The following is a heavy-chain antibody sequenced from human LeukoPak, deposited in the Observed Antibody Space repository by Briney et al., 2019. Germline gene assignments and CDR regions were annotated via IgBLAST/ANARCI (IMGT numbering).Heavy chain of an antibody. CDR1: GYTFTSYG. V-gene: IGHV1-18*01. CDR2: ISAYNGNT. Sequence: ASVKVSCKASGYTFTSYGISWVRQAPGQGLEWMGWISAYNGNTNYAQKLQGRVTMTTDTSTSTVYMELSSLRSEDTAVYYCARGRGSSVFDAFDIWGQGTMVTVSS. D-gene: IGHD3-16*01. J-gene: IGHJ3*02. CDR3: ARGRGSSVFDAFDI.